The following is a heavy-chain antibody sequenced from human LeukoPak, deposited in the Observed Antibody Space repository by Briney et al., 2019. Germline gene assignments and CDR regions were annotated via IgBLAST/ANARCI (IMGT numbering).Heavy chain of an antibody. CDR2: IYYSGST. Sequence: SETLSLTCTVSGGSISSSSYYWGWIRQPPGKGLEWIGSIYYSGSTYYNPSLKSRVTISEDTSKNQFSLKLSSVTAADTAVYYCARQPFGYYDSSGASAFDIWGQGTMVTVSS. V-gene: IGHV4-39*01. CDR3: ARQPFGYYDSSGASAFDI. CDR1: GGSISSSSYY. D-gene: IGHD3-22*01. J-gene: IGHJ3*02.